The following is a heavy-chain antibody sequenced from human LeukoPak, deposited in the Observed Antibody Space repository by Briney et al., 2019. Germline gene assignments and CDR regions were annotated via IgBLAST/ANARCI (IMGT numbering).Heavy chain of an antibody. Sequence: SVKLTCKSSGYTFTVYYMQSVRHAPGQGIEWMGWINPNSGGTNYAQKFQGRVTMTRDTSISTAYMELSRLRSDDTAVYYCATDLLGYFDWLLPTPLDYWGQGTLVTVSS. J-gene: IGHJ4*02. CDR3: ATDLLGYFDWLLPTPLDY. CDR2: INPNSGGT. D-gene: IGHD3-9*01. CDR1: GYTFTVYY. V-gene: IGHV1-2*02.